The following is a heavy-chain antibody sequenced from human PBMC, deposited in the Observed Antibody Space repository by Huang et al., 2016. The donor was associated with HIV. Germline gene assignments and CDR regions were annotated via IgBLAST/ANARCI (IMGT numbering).Heavy chain of an antibody. CDR2: IYFSGNN. V-gene: IGHV4-39*01. J-gene: IGHJ6*02. D-gene: IGHD6-19*01. Sequence: LQLQESGPGLVKSSETLSLICTVSGGSISSSSYYWGWIRQPPGKGPEWIGSIYFSGNNYYNPPLKSRVTISVDTSKNQFSLKVNSVTAADTAVYYCARHGRVAGHYYNNMDVWGRGTTVTVSS. CDR1: GGSISSSSYY. CDR3: ARHGRVAGHYYNNMDV.